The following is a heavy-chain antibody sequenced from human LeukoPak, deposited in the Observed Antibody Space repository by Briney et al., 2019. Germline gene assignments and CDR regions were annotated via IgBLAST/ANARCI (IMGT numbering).Heavy chain of an antibody. CDR1: GYTFTSYD. J-gene: IGHJ4*02. CDR3: ARAMVRGVTPPGY. D-gene: IGHD3-10*01. V-gene: IGHV1-8*01. CDR2: VNPNSGNT. Sequence: ASVKVSCKASGYTFTSYDINWVRQATGQGLEWMGWVNPNSGNTGYAQKFQGRVTMTRNTSISTAYMELSSLRSEDTAVYYCARAMVRGVTPPGYWGQGTLVTVSS.